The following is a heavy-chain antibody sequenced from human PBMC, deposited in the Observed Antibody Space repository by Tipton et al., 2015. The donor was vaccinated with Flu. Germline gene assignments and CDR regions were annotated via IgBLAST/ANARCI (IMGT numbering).Heavy chain of an antibody. Sequence: TLSLTCTVSGGSISSGSYYWRWIRQPAGKGLEWIGRIYTSGSTNYNPSLKSRVTISVDTSKNQFSLKLSSVTAADTAVYYCARGRALAGFRGIDYWSQGTLVTVSS. D-gene: IGHD6-19*01. V-gene: IGHV4-61*02. CDR1: GGSISSGSYY. CDR3: ARGRALAGFRGIDY. CDR2: IYTSGST. J-gene: IGHJ4*02.